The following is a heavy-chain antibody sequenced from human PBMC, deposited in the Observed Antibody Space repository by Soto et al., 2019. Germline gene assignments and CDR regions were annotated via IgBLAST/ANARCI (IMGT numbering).Heavy chain of an antibody. CDR3: ASVLCSYGTYYYYGMDV. CDR2: ISSSGRTI. J-gene: IGHJ6*02. Sequence: QVQLVESGGGLVKPGGSLRLSCAASGFTFSDYYMSWIRQAPGKGLEWVSYISSSGRTIYYADYVKGRFTISRNNAKNSQYQQKNSLIAEDTVVYYCASVLCSYGTYYYYGMDVWGQGTTVTVSS. V-gene: IGHV3-11*01. D-gene: IGHD5-18*01. CDR1: GFTFSDYY.